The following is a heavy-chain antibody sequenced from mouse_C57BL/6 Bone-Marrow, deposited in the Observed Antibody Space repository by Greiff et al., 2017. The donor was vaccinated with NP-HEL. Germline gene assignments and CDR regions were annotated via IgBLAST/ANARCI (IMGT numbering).Heavy chain of an antibody. CDR1: GYSFTGYY. CDR2: INPSTGGT. J-gene: IGHJ1*03. D-gene: IGHD1-1*01. Sequence: VQLKQSGPELVKPGASVKISCKASGYSFTGYYMNWVKQSPEKSLEWIGEINPSTGGTTYNQKFKAKATLTVDKSSSTAYMQLKSLTSEDSAVYYCARRTTEGEYFDVWGTGTTVTVSS. V-gene: IGHV1-42*01. CDR3: ARRTTEGEYFDV.